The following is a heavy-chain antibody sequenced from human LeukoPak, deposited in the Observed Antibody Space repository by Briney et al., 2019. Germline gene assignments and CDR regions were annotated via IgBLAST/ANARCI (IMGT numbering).Heavy chain of an antibody. CDR3: ARGDSAAPEGFDY. V-gene: IGHV4-34*01. CDR2: INHSGST. D-gene: IGHD1-14*01. CDR1: GGSFSGYY. J-gene: IGHJ4*02. Sequence: SETLSLTCAVYGGSFSGYYWSWIRQPPGKGLEWIGEINHSGSTNYNPSLKSRVTMSVDTSKNQFSLKLSSVTAADTAVYYCARGDSAAPEGFDYWGQGTLVTVSS.